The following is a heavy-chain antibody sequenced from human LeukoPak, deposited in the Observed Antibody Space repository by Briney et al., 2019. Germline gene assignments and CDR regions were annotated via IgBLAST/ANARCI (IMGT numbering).Heavy chain of an antibody. CDR3: ARSRTDYYDSSGSFDAFDI. D-gene: IGHD3-22*01. J-gene: IGHJ3*02. CDR1: GFTFSSYW. V-gene: IGHV3-74*01. Sequence: QPGGSLRLSCAASGFTFSSYWMHWVRQAPGKGLVWVSRINSDGSSTSYADSVKGRFTISRDNAKNTLYLQMNSLRAEDTAVYYCARSRTDYYDSSGSFDAFDIWGQGTMVTVSS. CDR2: INSDGSST.